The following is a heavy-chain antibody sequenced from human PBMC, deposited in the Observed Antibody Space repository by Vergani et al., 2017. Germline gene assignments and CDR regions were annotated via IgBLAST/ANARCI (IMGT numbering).Heavy chain of an antibody. CDR1: GFTFRIYG. CDR3: AKETRGAFDI. J-gene: IGHJ3*02. CDR2: IRYDGTKR. Sequence: QVQLVESGGGVVQPGGSLRLSCIASGFTFRIYGMHWVRQAPGKGLEWVAFIRYDGTKRFYGDSVKGRFTISRDNSKNSLYLQMRSLRAEDTAVYYCAKETRGAFDIWGQGTMVTVSS. V-gene: IGHV3-30*02. D-gene: IGHD3-16*01.